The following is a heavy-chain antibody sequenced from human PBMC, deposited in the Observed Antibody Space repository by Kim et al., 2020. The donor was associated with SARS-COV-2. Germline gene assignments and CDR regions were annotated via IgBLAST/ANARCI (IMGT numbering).Heavy chain of an antibody. CDR3: ARLSGYLGAFDI. J-gene: IGHJ3*02. D-gene: IGHD3-3*01. Sequence: YNPAPKSRVTRSVDTSENPCSLRLSSVTAADTAVYYCARLSGYLGAFDIWGQGTMVTVSS. V-gene: IGHV4-4*09.